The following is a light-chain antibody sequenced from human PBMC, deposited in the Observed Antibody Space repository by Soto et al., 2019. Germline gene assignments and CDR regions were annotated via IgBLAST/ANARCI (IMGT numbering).Light chain of an antibody. V-gene: IGKV3-20*01. Sequence: IVLTHSPATLSMSRGERVPLSCRASQSLHSFLTWYQQKPGQAPRLLIYAASTRDTGVPDRFSGSGSGTDFTLTISRLEPEDFAVYYCQQFASYPLTFGGGTKVDIK. CDR3: QQFASYPLT. CDR1: QSLHSF. J-gene: IGKJ4*01. CDR2: AAS.